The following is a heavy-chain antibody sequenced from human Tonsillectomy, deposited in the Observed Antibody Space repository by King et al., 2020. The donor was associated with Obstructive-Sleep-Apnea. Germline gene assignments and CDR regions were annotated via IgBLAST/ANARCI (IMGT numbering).Heavy chain of an antibody. CDR3: ARVRDTMVRGVGPYYYYYYGMDV. CDR2: ISYDGSNK. J-gene: IGHJ6*02. CDR1: GFTFSSYA. Sequence: QLVQSGGGVVHPGRSLRLSCAASGFTFSSYAMHWVRQAPGKGLEWVAVISYDGSNKYYADSVKGRFTISRDNSKNTLYLQMNSLRAEDTAVYYCARVRDTMVRGVGPYYYYYYGMDVWGQGTTVTVSS. D-gene: IGHD3-10*01. V-gene: IGHV3-30-3*01.